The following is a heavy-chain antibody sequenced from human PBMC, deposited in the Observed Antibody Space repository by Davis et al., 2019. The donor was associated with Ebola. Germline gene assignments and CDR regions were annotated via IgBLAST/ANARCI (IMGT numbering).Heavy chain of an antibody. Sequence: PGGSLRLSCAASGFTFSSYAMSWVRQAPGKGLEWVSAISGSGGSTYYADSVKGRFTISRDNSKNTLYLQMNSLRAEDTAVYYCAKDKVYYYGSGTPRGYYYYYGMDVWGQGTLVTVSS. J-gene: IGHJ6*02. CDR3: AKDKVYYYGSGTPRGYYYYYGMDV. CDR1: GFTFSSYA. CDR2: ISGSGGST. D-gene: IGHD3-10*01. V-gene: IGHV3-23*01.